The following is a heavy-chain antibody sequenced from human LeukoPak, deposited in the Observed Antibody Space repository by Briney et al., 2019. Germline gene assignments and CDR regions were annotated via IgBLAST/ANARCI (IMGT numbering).Heavy chain of an antibody. CDR3: ASRPSGSTWYGVFDY. J-gene: IGHJ4*02. D-gene: IGHD6-13*01. CDR1: GASMSNHY. Sequence: PSETLSLTCTVSGASMSNHYWSWIRQPPGKGLEWIGYIYVSETTNYNPSLKSRVTMSVDTSRNQFFLNLSSVTAADTALYYCASRPSGSTWYGVFDYWSRGTLVTVSS. V-gene: IGHV4-59*11. CDR2: IYVSETT.